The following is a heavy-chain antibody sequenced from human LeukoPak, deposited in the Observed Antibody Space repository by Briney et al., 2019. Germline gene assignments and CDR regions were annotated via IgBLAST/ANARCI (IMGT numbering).Heavy chain of an antibody. CDR1: GGSISSSSYY. D-gene: IGHD3-22*01. Sequence: PSETLSLTCTVSGGSISSSSYYWGWIRQPPGKGLEWIGSIYYSGSTYYNPSLKSRVTISVDTSKNHFSLKLSSVTAADTAVYYCATRGSGFYDSGWFDPWGQGTLVTVSS. J-gene: IGHJ5*02. V-gene: IGHV4-39*02. CDR2: IYYSGST. CDR3: ATRGSGFYDSGWFDP.